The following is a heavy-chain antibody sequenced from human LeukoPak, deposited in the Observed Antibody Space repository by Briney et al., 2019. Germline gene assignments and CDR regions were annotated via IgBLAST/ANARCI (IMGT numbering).Heavy chain of an antibody. CDR1: GGSFSGYY. CDR2: IFYSGST. J-gene: IGHJ2*01. CDR3: ARVYYGRSYDYWYFDL. Sequence: SETLSLTCAVFGGSFSGYYWSWIRQPPGKGLEWIGYIFYSGSTNYNPSLKSRVTISVDTSKNQFSLKLSSVTAADTAVYFCARVYYGRSYDYWYFDLWGRGTLVTVSS. V-gene: IGHV4-59*01. D-gene: IGHD3-10*01.